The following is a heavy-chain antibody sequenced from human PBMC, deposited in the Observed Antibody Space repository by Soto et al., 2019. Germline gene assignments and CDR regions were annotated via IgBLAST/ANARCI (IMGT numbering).Heavy chain of an antibody. CDR3: ARGRGDGYNRYYYYYYGMDV. J-gene: IGHJ6*02. V-gene: IGHV4-34*01. D-gene: IGHD3-10*01. Sequence: AETLSLTCAVYGGSFSGYYWRWVRQPPGKGLEWIGEINHSGSTNYNPSLKSRVTISVDTSKNQFSLKLSSVTAADTAVYYCARGRGDGYNRYYYYYYGMDVWGQGTTVTVSS. CDR1: GGSFSGYY. CDR2: INHSGST.